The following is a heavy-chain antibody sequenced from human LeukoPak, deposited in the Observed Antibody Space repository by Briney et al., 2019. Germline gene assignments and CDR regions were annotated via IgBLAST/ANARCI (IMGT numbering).Heavy chain of an antibody. CDR1: GGPFSGYY. J-gene: IGHJ4*02. Sequence: PSETLSLTCAVYGGPFSGYYWSWIRQPPGKGLEWIGEINHSGSTNYNPSLKSRVTISVDTSKNQFSLKLSSVTAADTAVYYCARGLAAGYWGQGTLVTVSS. D-gene: IGHD2-15*01. V-gene: IGHV4-34*01. CDR2: INHSGST. CDR3: ARGLAAGY.